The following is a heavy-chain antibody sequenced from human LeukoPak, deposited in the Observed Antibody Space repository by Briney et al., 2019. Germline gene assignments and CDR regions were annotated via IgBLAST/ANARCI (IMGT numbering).Heavy chain of an antibody. CDR1: GYTFTSYG. J-gene: IGHJ6*02. D-gene: IGHD5-18*01. CDR3: AREAYSYCPILDYYYGMDV. CDR2: ISAYNGNT. V-gene: IGHV1-18*01. Sequence: ASVKVSCKASGYTFTSYGISWVRQAPGPGLERMGWISAYNGNTNYAQRHQGRGTLTTDTYTGTAYMELRSLRSDDTAVYYCAREAYSYCPILDYYYGMDVWGQGTTVTISS.